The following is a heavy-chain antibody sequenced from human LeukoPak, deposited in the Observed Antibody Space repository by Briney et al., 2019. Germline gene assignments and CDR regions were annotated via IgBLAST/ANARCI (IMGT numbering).Heavy chain of an antibody. V-gene: IGHV1-3*01. Sequence: ASVKVSCKASGYTFTSYAMHWVRQAPGQRLEWMGWINAGNGNTKYSQKFQGRVTITRDTSASTAYVELSSLRSEDTAVYYCAREERYSSSWYYFDYWGQGTLVTVSS. J-gene: IGHJ4*02. CDR3: AREERYSSSWYYFDY. D-gene: IGHD6-13*01. CDR2: INAGNGNT. CDR1: GYTFTSYA.